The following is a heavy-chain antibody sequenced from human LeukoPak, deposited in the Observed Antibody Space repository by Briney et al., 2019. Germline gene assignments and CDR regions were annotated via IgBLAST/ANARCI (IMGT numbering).Heavy chain of an antibody. J-gene: IGHJ5*02. CDR2: INPSGGST. D-gene: IGHD6-13*01. CDR1: EYTFTSYY. V-gene: IGHV1-46*01. CDR3: AREGSSSWYRGWFDP. Sequence: GASVKVSCKASEYTFTSYYMHWVRQAPGQGLEWMGIINPSGGSTSYAQKFQGRVTMTRDTSTSTVYMELSSLRSEDTAVYYCAREGSSSWYRGWFDPWGQGTLVTVSS.